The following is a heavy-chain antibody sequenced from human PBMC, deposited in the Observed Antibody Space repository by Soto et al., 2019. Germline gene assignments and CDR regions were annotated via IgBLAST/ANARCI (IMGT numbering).Heavy chain of an antibody. D-gene: IGHD1-20*01. CDR3: ARRQMSISGNGFDY. CDR1: GFTFSDYY. Sequence: GGSLRLSCAASGFTFSDYYMSWIRRAPGKGLEWVSYISSGGGTIYYADSVKGRFTISRDNAKNSLYLQMTSLRAEDTAVYYCARRQMSISGNGFDYWGQGTLVTVSS. CDR2: ISSGGGTI. V-gene: IGHV3-11*01. J-gene: IGHJ4*02.